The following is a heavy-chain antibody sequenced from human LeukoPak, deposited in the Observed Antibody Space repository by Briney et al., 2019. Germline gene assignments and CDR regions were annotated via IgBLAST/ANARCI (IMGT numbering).Heavy chain of an antibody. CDR1: GYTFTSYG. CDR3: ARDRLYDFWSPFDY. Sequence: ASVKVSCKASGYTFTSYGISWVRQAPGQGLEWMGWISAYNGNTNYAQKLQGRVTMTTDTSTSTAYMELRSLRSDDTAVYYCARDRLYDFWSPFDYWGQGTLVTVSS. D-gene: IGHD3-3*01. J-gene: IGHJ4*02. CDR2: ISAYNGNT. V-gene: IGHV1-18*01.